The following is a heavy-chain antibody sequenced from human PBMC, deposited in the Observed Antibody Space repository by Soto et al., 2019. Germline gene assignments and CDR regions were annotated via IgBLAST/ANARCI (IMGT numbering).Heavy chain of an antibody. Sequence: PSETLSLTCTVSGGSISTGDYHWSWIRQPPGKGLEWIGYIYFTGSAYYNPSLESRVIIGIDTSKNQFSLHLSSVTAADTAVYYCARAPPGKDWRIWGQGTMVTV. CDR3: ARAPPGKDWRI. D-gene: IGHD3-9*01. V-gene: IGHV4-30-4*01. CDR2: IYFTGSA. J-gene: IGHJ3*02. CDR1: GGSISTGDYH.